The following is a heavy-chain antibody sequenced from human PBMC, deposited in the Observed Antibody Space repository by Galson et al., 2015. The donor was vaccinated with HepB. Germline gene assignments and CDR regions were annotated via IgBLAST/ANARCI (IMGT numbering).Heavy chain of an antibody. CDR3: ARDLLERRENNWFDP. J-gene: IGHJ5*02. Sequence: TLSLTCTVSGGSISSGDYYWSWIRQPPGKGLEWIGYIYYSGSTYYNPSLKSRVTISVDTSKNQFSLKLSSVTAADTAVYYCARDLLERRENNWFDPWGQGTLVTVSS. CDR1: GGSISSGDYY. V-gene: IGHV4-30-4*01. D-gene: IGHD1-1*01. CDR2: IYYSGST.